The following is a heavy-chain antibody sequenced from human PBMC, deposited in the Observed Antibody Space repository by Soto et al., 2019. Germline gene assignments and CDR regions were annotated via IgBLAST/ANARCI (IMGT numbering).Heavy chain of an antibody. CDR1: GFTFSSYA. V-gene: IGHV3-64*01. D-gene: IGHD6-6*01. CDR3: ARVRGSSLDHYFDY. J-gene: IGHJ4*02. CDR2: ISSNGGST. Sequence: PGGSLRLSCAASGFTFSSYAMHWVRQAPGKGLEYVSAISSNGGSTYYANSVKGRFTISRDNSKNALYLQMGSLRAEDMAVYYCARVRGSSLDHYFDYWGQGTRVTVSS.